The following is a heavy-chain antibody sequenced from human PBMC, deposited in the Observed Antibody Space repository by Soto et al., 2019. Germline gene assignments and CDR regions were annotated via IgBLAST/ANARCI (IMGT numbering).Heavy chain of an antibody. J-gene: IGHJ6*02. CDR1: GGTFSSYA. D-gene: IGHD3-10*02. V-gene: IGHV1-69*01. Sequence: QVQLVQSGAEVKKPGSSVKVSCKASGGTFSSYAISWVRQAPGQGLEWMGGSIPIFGTANYAQKFQGRVTITADESTSTAYMELSRLRSEDTAVYYCARVPHSVPTKDGMDVWGQGTTVTVSS. CDR3: ARVPHSVPTKDGMDV. CDR2: SIPIFGTA.